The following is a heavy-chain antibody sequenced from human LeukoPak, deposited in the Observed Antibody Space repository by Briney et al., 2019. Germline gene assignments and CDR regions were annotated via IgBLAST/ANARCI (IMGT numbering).Heavy chain of an antibody. D-gene: IGHD1-26*01. Sequence: EASVKVSCKASGGTFSSYAISWVRQAPGQGLEWMGGIIPIFGTANYAQKFQGRVTITADESTSTAYMELSSLRSEDTAVYYCARDGQWELPFDYWGQGTLVTVSS. V-gene: IGHV1-69*13. CDR1: GGTFSSYA. J-gene: IGHJ4*02. CDR2: IIPIFGTA. CDR3: ARDGQWELPFDY.